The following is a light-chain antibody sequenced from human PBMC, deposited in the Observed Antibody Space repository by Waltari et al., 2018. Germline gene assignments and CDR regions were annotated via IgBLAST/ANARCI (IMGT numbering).Light chain of an antibody. V-gene: IGKV3-15*01. Sequence: ETVMTQSPSTLSVSPGERATISCRASLSVSSKLAWYQQKPGQAPRLLIYDASTRATGIPSRFSGSGSGTEFTLTISSLQSEDFAVYFCQQYSNWPPVTFGQGTKVEIQ. CDR3: QQYSNWPPVT. CDR1: LSVSSK. J-gene: IGKJ1*01. CDR2: DAS.